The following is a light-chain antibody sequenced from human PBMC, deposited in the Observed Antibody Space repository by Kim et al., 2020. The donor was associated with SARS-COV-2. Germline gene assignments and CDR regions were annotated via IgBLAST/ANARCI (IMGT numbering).Light chain of an antibody. V-gene: IGLV10-54*01. CDR2: RNN. CDR3: SAWDSSLSAWV. Sequence: RPTATLTCTGNSNNVDYQGAAWLQQHQGHPPKLLSYRNNNRPSGISERFSASRSGNTASLTITGLQPEDEADYYCSAWDSSLSAWVFGGGTQLTVL. CDR1: SNNVDYQG. J-gene: IGLJ3*02.